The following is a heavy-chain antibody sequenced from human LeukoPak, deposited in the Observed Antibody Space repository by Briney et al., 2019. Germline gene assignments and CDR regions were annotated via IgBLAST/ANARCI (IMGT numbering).Heavy chain of an antibody. J-gene: IGHJ4*02. V-gene: IGHV3-9*01. D-gene: IGHD3-22*01. CDR1: GFTFDDYA. CDR2: ISWNSGSI. CDR3: ARGSKTYYYDSSGYYLFDY. Sequence: GRSLRLSCAASGFTFDDYAMHWVRQAPGKGLEWVSGISWNSGSIGYADSVKGRFTISRDNAKNSLYLQMNSLRAEDTAVYYCARGSKTYYYDSSGYYLFDYWGQGTLVTVSS.